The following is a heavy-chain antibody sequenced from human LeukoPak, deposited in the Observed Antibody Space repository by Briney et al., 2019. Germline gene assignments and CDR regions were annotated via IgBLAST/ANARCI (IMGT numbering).Heavy chain of an antibody. CDR1: GFTFSSYS. Sequence: PGGSLRLSCAASGFTFSSYSMNWVRQAPGKGLEWVSYISSSSDTIYYADSVKGRFTISRDNSKNTLYLQMNSLRAGDTAVYYCAKDPIFSGSYGVFDSWGQGTLVTVSS. CDR2: ISSSSDTI. J-gene: IGHJ4*02. D-gene: IGHD1-26*01. CDR3: AKDPIFSGSYGVFDS. V-gene: IGHV3-48*01.